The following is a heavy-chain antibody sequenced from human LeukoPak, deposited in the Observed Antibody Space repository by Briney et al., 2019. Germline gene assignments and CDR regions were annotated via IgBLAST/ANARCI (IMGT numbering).Heavy chain of an antibody. CDR2: INPNSGGT. CDR1: GYTFTGYY. J-gene: IGHJ4*02. CDR3: ASRSTDFYDILTGLPTGY. D-gene: IGHD3-9*01. V-gene: IGHV1-2*02. Sequence: ASVKVSCKASGYTFTGYYMHWVRQAPGQGFEWMGWINPNSGGTNYAQKFQGRVTMTRDTSISTAYMELSRLRSDDTAVYYCASRSTDFYDILTGLPTGYWGQGTLVTVSS.